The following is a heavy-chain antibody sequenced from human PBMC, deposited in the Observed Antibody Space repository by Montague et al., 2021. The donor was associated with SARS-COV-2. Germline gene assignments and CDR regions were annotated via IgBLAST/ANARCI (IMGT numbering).Heavy chain of an antibody. CDR2: ISGSGGST. Sequence: SLRLSCAASGFTFSSYAMSWVRQAPGRGLEWVSAISGSGGSTYYADSVKGRFTISRDNSKNMLYLQMNSLRAEDTAVYYCAGTLLWFGELLYYYGMDVWGQGTTVTVSS. J-gene: IGHJ6*02. V-gene: IGHV3-23*01. D-gene: IGHD3-10*01. CDR3: AGTLLWFGELLYYYGMDV. CDR1: GFTFSSYA.